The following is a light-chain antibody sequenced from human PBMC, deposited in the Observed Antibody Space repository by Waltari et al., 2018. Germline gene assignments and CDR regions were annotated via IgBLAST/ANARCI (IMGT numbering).Light chain of an antibody. CDR2: DVF. Sequence: QSALTQPASVSGSPGQSITISCTGTSSDVGCYNSVSWYQQHPGKAPKLILYDVFERPSGVSNRFSGSKSGNTASLTISGLQAEDEADYYCNSYAGSSSWVFGGGTKLTVL. CDR3: NSYAGSSSWV. V-gene: IGLV2-14*01. J-gene: IGLJ3*02. CDR1: SSDVGCYNS.